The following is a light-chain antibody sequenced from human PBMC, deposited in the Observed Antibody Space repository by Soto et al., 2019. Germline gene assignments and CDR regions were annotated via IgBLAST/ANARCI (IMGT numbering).Light chain of an antibody. CDR3: QQYYSHPPLT. CDR1: QSLLFSSNNRNY. CDR2: WAS. V-gene: IGKV4-1*01. Sequence: DIVMTQSTDSLAVSLGERATINCKSSQSLLFSSNNRNYLAWYQQKPGHPPKLLIFWASTRESGVPDRFSGSGSGTDFTLTISSLQAEDVAVYYCQQYYSHPPLTFGGGTKVEIK. J-gene: IGKJ4*01.